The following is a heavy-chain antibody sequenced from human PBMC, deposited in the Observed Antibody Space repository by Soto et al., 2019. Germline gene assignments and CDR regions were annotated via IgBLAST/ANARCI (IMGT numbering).Heavy chain of an antibody. Sequence: ASVKVSCKASGYTFTSYGISWVRQATGQRLEWMGWISAYNGNTNYAQKLQGRVTMTTDTSTSTAYMELRSLRSDDTAVYYCASQRHDYGGLYYYYGMDVWGQGTTVTVSS. CDR1: GYTFTSYG. V-gene: IGHV1-18*01. J-gene: IGHJ6*02. CDR2: ISAYNGNT. CDR3: ASQRHDYGGLYYYYGMDV. D-gene: IGHD4-17*01.